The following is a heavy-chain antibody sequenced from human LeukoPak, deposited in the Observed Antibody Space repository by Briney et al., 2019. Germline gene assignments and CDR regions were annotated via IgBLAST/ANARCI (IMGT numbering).Heavy chain of an antibody. CDR3: ARHPHYYGSGSYDY. CDR1: GYSFTSYW. Sequence: LGESLKISCKGSGYSFTSYWISWVRQMPGKGLEWMGRIDPSDSYTNYRPSFQGHVTISADKSISTAYLQWSSLKASDTAMHYCARHPHYYGSGSYDYWGQGTLVTVSS. D-gene: IGHD3-10*01. CDR2: IDPSDSYT. J-gene: IGHJ4*02. V-gene: IGHV5-10-1*01.